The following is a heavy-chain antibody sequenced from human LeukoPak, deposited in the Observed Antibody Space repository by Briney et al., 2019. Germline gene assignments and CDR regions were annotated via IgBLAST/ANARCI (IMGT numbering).Heavy chain of an antibody. CDR1: GFTFSSYA. CDR3: ARDRCSGGSCYGYYYGMDV. Sequence: GGSLRLSCAASGFTFSSYAMSWVRQAPGKGLEWVSAISGSGGSTYYADSVKGRFTISRDNAKNSLYLQMNSLRAEDTAVYYCARDRCSGGSCYGYYYGMDVWGQGTTVTVSS. D-gene: IGHD2-15*01. J-gene: IGHJ6*02. V-gene: IGHV3-23*01. CDR2: ISGSGGST.